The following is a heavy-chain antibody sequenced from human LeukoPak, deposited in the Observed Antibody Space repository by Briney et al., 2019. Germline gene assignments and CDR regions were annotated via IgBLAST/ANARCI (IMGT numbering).Heavy chain of an antibody. CDR3: ATERWGDNRPSDY. CDR2: IISKTDGGTT. Sequence: GGSLRLSCAASGFTLSNAWMSWVRQAPGKGRDWGGRIISKTDGGTTDYAAPVKGRFTISRDDSKNTLYLQMNSLKTEDTAVYYCATERWGDNRPSDYWGQGTLVTVSS. CDR1: GFTLSNAW. D-gene: IGHD3-22*01. V-gene: IGHV3-15*01. J-gene: IGHJ4*02.